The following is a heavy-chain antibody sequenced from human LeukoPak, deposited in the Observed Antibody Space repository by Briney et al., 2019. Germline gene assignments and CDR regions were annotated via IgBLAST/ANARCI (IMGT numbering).Heavy chain of an antibody. CDR2: INSDGSST. Sequence: GGSLRLSCAASGFTFSSYWMHWVRQAPGKGLVWVSHINSDGSSTNYADSVKGRFTISRDNAKNTLYLQMNSLRAEDTAVYYCARGYRGYCSGGSCRNWFDPWGQGTLVTVSS. D-gene: IGHD2-15*01. J-gene: IGHJ5*02. CDR1: GFTFSSYW. V-gene: IGHV3-74*01. CDR3: ARGYRGYCSGGSCRNWFDP.